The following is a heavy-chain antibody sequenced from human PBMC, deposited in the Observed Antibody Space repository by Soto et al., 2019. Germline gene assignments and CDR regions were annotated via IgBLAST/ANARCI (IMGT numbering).Heavy chain of an antibody. D-gene: IGHD3-22*01. CDR1: GGSISSYY. CDR3: ARDQDYYDSSGYGGDAFDI. V-gene: IGHV4-4*07. CDR2: IYTSGST. Sequence: SETLSLTCTVSGGSISSYYWSWIRQPAGKGLEWIGRIYTSGSTNYNPSLKSRVTMSVDTSKNQFSLKLSSVTAADTAVYYCARDQDYYDSSGYGGDAFDIWGLGTMVTVSS. J-gene: IGHJ3*02.